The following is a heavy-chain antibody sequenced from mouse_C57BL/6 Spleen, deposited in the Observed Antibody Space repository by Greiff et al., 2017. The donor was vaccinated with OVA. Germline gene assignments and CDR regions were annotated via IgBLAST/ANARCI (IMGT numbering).Heavy chain of an antibody. D-gene: IGHD2-4*01. J-gene: IGHJ3*01. CDR3: ARSGGLRPFAY. CDR1: GYTFTSYW. Sequence: QVQLQQPGAELVKPGASVKMSCKASGYTFTSYWITWVKQRPGQGLEWIGDIYPGSGSTNYNEKLKSKARLTVDTSSSPAYMQLSSLTSEDSAVDYCARSGGLRPFAYWGQGTLVTVSA. CDR2: IYPGSGST. V-gene: IGHV1-55*01.